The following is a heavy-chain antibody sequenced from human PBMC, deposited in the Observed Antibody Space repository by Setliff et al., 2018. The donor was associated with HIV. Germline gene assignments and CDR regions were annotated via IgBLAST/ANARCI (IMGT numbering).Heavy chain of an antibody. CDR3: ARLRQWLAFFDS. CDR1: GGSFNGYY. CDR2: INHSGIT. J-gene: IGHJ4*02. D-gene: IGHD6-19*01. Sequence: LSLTCAVYGGSFNGYYWSWIRQPPGKGLEWIGEINHSGITNYNPSLKSRVTISVDTSQNQFSLKLTSVTAADTAVYYCARLRQWLAFFDSWGRGTLVTVSS. V-gene: IGHV4-34*01.